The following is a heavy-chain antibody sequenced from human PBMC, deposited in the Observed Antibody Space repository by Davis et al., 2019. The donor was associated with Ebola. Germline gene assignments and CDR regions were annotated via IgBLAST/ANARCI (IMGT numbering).Heavy chain of an antibody. D-gene: IGHD3-10*01. CDR2: IYYSGST. Sequence: SETLSLTCTVSGGSISSSYWTWIRQPPGKGLEWIGYIYYSGSTNYNPSLKSRVTISVDTSKNQFSLKLRSVTAADTAVYYCARYRTMVRGVKLPQPVHMDVWGKGTTVTVSS. CDR3: ARYRTMVRGVKLPQPVHMDV. CDR1: GGSISSSY. J-gene: IGHJ6*04. V-gene: IGHV4-59*12.